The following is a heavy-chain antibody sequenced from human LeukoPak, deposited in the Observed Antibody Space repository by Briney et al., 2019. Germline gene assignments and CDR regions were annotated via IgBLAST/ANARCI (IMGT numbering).Heavy chain of an antibody. V-gene: IGHV1-69*13. Sequence: ASVEVSCKASGGTFSRFTISWVRQAPGQGFKWMGGITPIFGTANFAQKFQGRVSITADESTSTAFMELSSLRSEDTAVYYCAREWGLESSGYYYAYWGQGTLVTVSS. CDR2: ITPIFGTA. J-gene: IGHJ4*02. CDR1: GGTFSRFT. D-gene: IGHD3-22*01. CDR3: AREWGLESSGYYYAY.